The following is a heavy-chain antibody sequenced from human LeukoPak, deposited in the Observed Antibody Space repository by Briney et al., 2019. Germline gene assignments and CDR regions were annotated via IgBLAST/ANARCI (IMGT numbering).Heavy chain of an antibody. CDR2: ISGSGGST. CDR1: GFTFSSYA. Sequence: GGSLRLSRAASGFTFSSYAMSWVRQAPGKGLEWVSAISGSGGSTYYADSVKGRFTISRDNSKNTLYLQMNSLRAEDTAVYYCAKDLVAGSYLEYFQHWGQGTLVTVSS. V-gene: IGHV3-23*01. D-gene: IGHD3-10*01. J-gene: IGHJ1*01. CDR3: AKDLVAGSYLEYFQH.